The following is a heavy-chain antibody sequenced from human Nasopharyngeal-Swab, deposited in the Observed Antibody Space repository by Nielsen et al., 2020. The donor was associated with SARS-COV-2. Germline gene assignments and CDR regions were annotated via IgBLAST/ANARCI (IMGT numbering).Heavy chain of an antibody. CDR2: ISGSGGST. CDR3: AKDGGITPFPYYYYYGMDV. J-gene: IGHJ6*02. CDR1: GFTFSSYA. V-gene: IGHV3-23*01. D-gene: IGHD4-23*01. Sequence: GESLKISCAASGFTFSSYAMSWVRQAPGKGLEWVSAISGSGGSTYCADSVKGRFTISRDNSKNTLYLQMNSLRAEDTAVYYCAKDGGITPFPYYYYYGMDVWGQGTTVTVSS.